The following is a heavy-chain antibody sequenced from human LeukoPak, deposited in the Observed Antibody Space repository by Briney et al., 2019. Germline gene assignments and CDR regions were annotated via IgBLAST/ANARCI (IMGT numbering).Heavy chain of an antibody. Sequence: GGSLRLSCAATGFTFNNYAMSWVRQAPGKGLEWVSTISSSGTNYADSVKGRFTISRDNSKSTVDLQMNSLRADDTAVYYCARDPGGSFDYWGQGTLVTVSS. J-gene: IGHJ4*02. CDR2: ISSSGT. CDR3: ARDPGGSFDY. CDR1: GFTFNNYA. V-gene: IGHV3-23*01. D-gene: IGHD3-16*01.